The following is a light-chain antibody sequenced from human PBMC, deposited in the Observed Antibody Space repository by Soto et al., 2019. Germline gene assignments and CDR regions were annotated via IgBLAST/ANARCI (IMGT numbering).Light chain of an antibody. Sequence: QSVLTQPPSAPGTPGQRVTISCSGSSSNIGSNTVNWYQQLPGTAPKLLIYSNNQRPSGVPDRFSGSKSGTSASLAISGLQSEDEADYYCAAWDDSLNVVVFGGGTKLT. CDR2: SNN. V-gene: IGLV1-44*01. CDR1: SSNIGSNT. CDR3: AAWDDSLNVVV. J-gene: IGLJ2*01.